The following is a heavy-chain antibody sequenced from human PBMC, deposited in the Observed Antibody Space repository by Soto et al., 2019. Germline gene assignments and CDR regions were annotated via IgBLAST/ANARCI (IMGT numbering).Heavy chain of an antibody. Sequence: ASVEVSCKASGYTFTTYAMHWVRQAPGQRLEWMGWISAGNGNTKYSQKFQDRVTITRDTSARTVYMELSSLRSEDTTVYYCARGPPIAYCGGDCHWYFDLWGRGTLMTFYS. J-gene: IGHJ2*01. V-gene: IGHV1-3*01. D-gene: IGHD2-21*02. CDR3: ARGPPIAYCGGDCHWYFDL. CDR1: GYTFTTYA. CDR2: ISAGNGNT.